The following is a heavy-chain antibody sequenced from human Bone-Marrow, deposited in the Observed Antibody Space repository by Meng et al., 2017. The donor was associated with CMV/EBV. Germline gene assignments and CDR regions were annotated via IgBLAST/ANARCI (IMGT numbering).Heavy chain of an antibody. D-gene: IGHD3-10*01. V-gene: IGHV3-11*04. CDR2: ISSSGSTI. J-gene: IGHJ3*02. CDR3: ARGSYYYGSGSYYKRAFDI. CDR1: GFTFSDYY. Sequence: LSLTCAASGFTFSDYYMSWIRQAPGKGLEWVSYISSSGSTIYYADSVKGRFTISRDNSKNTLYLQMNSLRAEDTAVYYCARGSYYYGSGSYYKRAFDIWGQGTMVTVSS.